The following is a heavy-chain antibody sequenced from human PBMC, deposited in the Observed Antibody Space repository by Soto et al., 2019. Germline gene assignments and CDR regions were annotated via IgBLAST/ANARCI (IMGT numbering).Heavy chain of an antibody. Sequence: EVQLVESGGGLVQPGGSLRLSCTASGFTFSDSWMTWVRQAPGKGLEWVARIKPDESEKKYADSVKGRFSISRDNAKNSMYLPMDSLRGEDTAVYCCVRGGSNYAYWGQGTLVTVSS. CDR2: IKPDESEK. J-gene: IGHJ1*01. CDR3: VRGGSNYAY. CDR1: GFTFSDSW. D-gene: IGHD4-4*01. V-gene: IGHV3-7*01.